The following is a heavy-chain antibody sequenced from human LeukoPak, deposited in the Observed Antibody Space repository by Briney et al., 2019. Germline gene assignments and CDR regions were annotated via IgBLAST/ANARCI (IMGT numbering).Heavy chain of an antibody. J-gene: IGHJ4*02. CDR1: GFTVSSNY. CDR3: AREIIQLPGYDY. CDR2: IYSGGST. Sequence: GGSLRLSCAASGFTVSSNYMSWVRQAPGKGLEWVSVIYSGGSTYYADSVKGRFTISRDNSKNTLYLQMNSLRAEDTAVYYCAREIIQLPGYDYWGQGTLVTVSS. D-gene: IGHD4-11*01. V-gene: IGHV3-53*01.